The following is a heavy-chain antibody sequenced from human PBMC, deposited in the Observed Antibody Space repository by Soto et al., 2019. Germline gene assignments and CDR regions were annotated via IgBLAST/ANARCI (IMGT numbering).Heavy chain of an antibody. V-gene: IGHV1-18*04. J-gene: IGHJ5*02. D-gene: IGHD5-18*01. CDR2: ISAYNGNT. CDR3: ERDRGYSYGFSSVFDP. Sequence: GASVKVSCKASGYTFTSYGISWVRQAPGQGLEWMGWISAYNGNTNYAQKLQGRVTMTTDTSTSTAYMELRSLRSDDTAVYYCERDRGYSYGFSSVFDPWGQGTLVTVSS. CDR1: GYTFTSYG.